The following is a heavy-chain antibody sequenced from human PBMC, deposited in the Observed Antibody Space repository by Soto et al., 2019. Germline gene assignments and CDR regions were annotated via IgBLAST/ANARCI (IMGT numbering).Heavy chain of an antibody. V-gene: IGHV1-46*01. D-gene: IGHD3-22*01. CDR1: GYTFTSYY. J-gene: IGHJ6*02. CDR3: ARDQTYYYDSSGYYPHV. CDR2: INPSGGST. Sequence: ASVKVSCKASGYTFTSYYMHWVRQAPGQGLEWMGIINPSGGSTSYAQKFQGRVTMTRDTSTSTVYMELSSLRSEDTAVYYCARDQTYYYDSSGYYPHVWGRGTTVTVSS.